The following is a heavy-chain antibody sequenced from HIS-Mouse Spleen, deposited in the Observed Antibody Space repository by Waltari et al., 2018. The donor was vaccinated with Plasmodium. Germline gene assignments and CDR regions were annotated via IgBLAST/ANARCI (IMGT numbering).Heavy chain of an antibody. D-gene: IGHD1-26*01. V-gene: IGHV1-18*01. CDR2: ISAYNGNT. CDR1: GYTFTSYG. CDR3: ARLLPWVHGHFDY. J-gene: IGHJ4*02. Sequence: QVQLVQSGAEVKPGASVKVSCKASGYTFTSYGISWVRQAPGQGLEWMGWISAYNGNTNYAQKLQGRVTMTTDTSTSTAYMELRSLRSDDTAVYYCARLLPWVHGHFDYWGQGTLVTVSS.